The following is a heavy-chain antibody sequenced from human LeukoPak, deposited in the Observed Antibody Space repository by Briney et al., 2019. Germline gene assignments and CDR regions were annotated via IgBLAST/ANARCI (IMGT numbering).Heavy chain of an antibody. CDR1: GFTFSSYA. CDR2: ISGSGGST. V-gene: IGHV3-23*01. J-gene: IGHJ3*02. CDR3: AKAENYDFWSGYYAFDI. D-gene: IGHD3-3*01. Sequence: GGSLRLSCAASGFTFSSYAMSWVRQAPGKGLEWVSAISGSGGSTYYADSVKGRFTISRDNSKNTLYLQMNSLRAEDTAVYYCAKAENYDFWSGYYAFDIWGQGAMVTVSS.